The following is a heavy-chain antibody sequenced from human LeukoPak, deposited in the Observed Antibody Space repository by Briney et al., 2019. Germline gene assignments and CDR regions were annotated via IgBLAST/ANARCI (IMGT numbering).Heavy chain of an antibody. D-gene: IGHD4-23*01. CDR1: GFTFSDDY. Sequence: PGGSLRLSCAASGFTFSDDYASRVRAAPEERLGRGSYISSSGSTIYYADSVKGRFTISRDNAKNSLYLQMNSLRAEDTAVYYCARASSYLGNGFDYWGQGTLVTVSS. J-gene: IGHJ4*02. V-gene: IGHV3-11*01. CDR3: ARASSYLGNGFDY. CDR2: ISSSGSTI.